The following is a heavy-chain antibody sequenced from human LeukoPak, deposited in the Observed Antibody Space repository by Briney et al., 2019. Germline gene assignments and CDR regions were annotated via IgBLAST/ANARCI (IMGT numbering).Heavy chain of an antibody. CDR2: FDPEDGET. D-gene: IGHD4-17*01. Sequence: ASVKVSCKVSGYTLTELSMHWVRQAPGKGLEWMGGFDPEDGETIYAQKFQGRVTMTEDTSTDTAYMELSSLRSEDTAVYYCATAIPTGVYGDYAGYYYYYMDVWGKGTTVIVSS. CDR3: ATAIPTGVYGDYAGYYYYYMDV. CDR1: GYTLTELS. V-gene: IGHV1-24*01. J-gene: IGHJ6*03.